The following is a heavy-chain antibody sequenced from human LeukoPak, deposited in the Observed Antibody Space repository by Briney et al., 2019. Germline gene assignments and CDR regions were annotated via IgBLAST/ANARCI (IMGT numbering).Heavy chain of an antibody. Sequence: GGSLGLSCAASGFTFSNYGMNWVRQAPGKGLEWVSYISSSSSTINYADSVKGRFTISRDKAKNSLYLQMNSLRAEDTAVYYCARGGSSRPDYWGQGTLVTVSS. CDR1: GFTFSNYG. J-gene: IGHJ4*02. V-gene: IGHV3-48*01. CDR2: ISSSSSTI. CDR3: ARGGSSRPDY.